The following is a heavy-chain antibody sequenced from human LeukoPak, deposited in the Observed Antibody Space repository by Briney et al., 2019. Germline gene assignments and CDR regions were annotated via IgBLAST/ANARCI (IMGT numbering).Heavy chain of an antibody. D-gene: IGHD3-22*01. Sequence: SETLSLTCTVSGGSISSYYWSWIRQPPGKGLEWIGYIYYSGSTNYNPSLKSRVTISVDTSKNQFSLKLSSVTAADTAVYYCAGDSPYYSDSSGYLSAFDIWGQGTMVTVSS. CDR3: AGDSPYYSDSSGYLSAFDI. V-gene: IGHV4-59*01. J-gene: IGHJ3*02. CDR1: GGSISSYY. CDR2: IYYSGST.